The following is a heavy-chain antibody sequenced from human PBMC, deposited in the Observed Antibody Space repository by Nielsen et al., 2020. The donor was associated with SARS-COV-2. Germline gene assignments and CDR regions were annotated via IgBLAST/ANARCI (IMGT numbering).Heavy chain of an antibody. V-gene: IGHV3-13*04. CDR1: GFTFSSYD. CDR3: ARGDSSGWPYYFDY. Sequence: GESLKISCAASGFTFSSYDMHWVRQATGKGLEWVSAIGTAGDTYYPGSVKGRFTISRENAKNSLYLQMNSLRAGDTAVYYCARGDSSGWPYYFDYWGQGTLVTVSS. J-gene: IGHJ4*02. CDR2: IGTAGDT. D-gene: IGHD6-19*01.